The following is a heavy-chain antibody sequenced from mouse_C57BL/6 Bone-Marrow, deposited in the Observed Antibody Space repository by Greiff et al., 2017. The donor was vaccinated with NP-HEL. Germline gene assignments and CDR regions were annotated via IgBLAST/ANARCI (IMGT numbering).Heavy chain of an antibody. D-gene: IGHD1-1*01. CDR1: GFNIKNTY. CDR2: IDPANGNT. CDR3: ATYYYGSSYNYYWYFDV. Sequence: EVQLQQSVAELVRPGASVKLSCTASGFNIKNTYMHWVKQRPEQGLEWIGRIDPANGNTKYAPKFQGKATITADTSSNTAYLQLSSLTSEDTAIYYCATYYYGSSYNYYWYFDVWGTGTTVTVSS. J-gene: IGHJ1*03. V-gene: IGHV14-3*01.